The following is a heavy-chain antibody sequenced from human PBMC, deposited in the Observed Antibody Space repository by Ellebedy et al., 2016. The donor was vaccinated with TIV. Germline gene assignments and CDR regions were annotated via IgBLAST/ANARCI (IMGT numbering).Heavy chain of an antibody. CDR1: GYTFAAYY. CDR2: INPSSGAT. CDR3: ATGGRLSATRGLNWPFDY. Sequence: AASVKVSCKASGYTFAAYYLHWVRLGPGQGLQWMGWINPSSGATNYAQELHGRVTMTRDTSISTAYMELNSLRSDDTAVYYCATGGRLSATRGLNWPFDYWGQGSPVSVS. V-gene: IGHV1-2*02. J-gene: IGHJ4*02. D-gene: IGHD3-10*01.